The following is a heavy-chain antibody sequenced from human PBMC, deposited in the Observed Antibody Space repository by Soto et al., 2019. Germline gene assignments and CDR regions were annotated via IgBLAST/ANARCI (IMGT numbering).Heavy chain of an antibody. CDR1: GFSLTTSGVA. Sequence: QISLKESGPTLVKPTQTLTLTCTFSGFSLTTSGVAVGWIRQPPGKALEWLALISGSDDKRYRPSLNSWLTITKDTSKNQVVLTMTNMDPVDTATYYCAHRQPALLAFDYWGQGTLVTVSS. CDR3: AHRQPALLAFDY. J-gene: IGHJ4*02. D-gene: IGHD2-21*01. V-gene: IGHV2-5*01. CDR2: ISGSDDK.